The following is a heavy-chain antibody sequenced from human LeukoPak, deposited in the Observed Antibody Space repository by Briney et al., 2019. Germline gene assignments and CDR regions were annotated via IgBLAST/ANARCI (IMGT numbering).Heavy chain of an antibody. J-gene: IGHJ4*02. CDR2: IYYSGST. CDR3: ARSILWWWFDY. V-gene: IGHV4-59*01. Sequence: SETLSLTCTVSGGSISSYYWSWIRQPPGKGLEWIGYIYYSGSTNYNPSLKSRVTISVDTSKNQFSLKLSSVTAADTAVCYCARSILWWWFDYWGQGTLVTVSS. CDR1: GGSISSYY. D-gene: IGHD2-21*01.